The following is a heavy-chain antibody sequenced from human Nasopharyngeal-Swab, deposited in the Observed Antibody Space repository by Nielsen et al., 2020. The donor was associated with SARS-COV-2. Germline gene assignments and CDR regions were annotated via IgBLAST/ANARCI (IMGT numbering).Heavy chain of an antibody. CDR3: ARMYYDFWSGYYEVYNWFDP. J-gene: IGHJ5*02. V-gene: IGHV4-39*01. CDR2: IYYTGSS. D-gene: IGHD3-3*01. Sequence: WIRQPPGKGLEWIGHIYYTGSSYYNPSLKSRVTISVDTSKNQFSLKLSSVTAADTAVYYCARMYYDFWSGYYEVYNWFDPWGQGTLVTVSS.